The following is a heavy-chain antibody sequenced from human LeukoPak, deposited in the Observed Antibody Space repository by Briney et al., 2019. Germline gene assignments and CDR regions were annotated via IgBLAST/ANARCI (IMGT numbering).Heavy chain of an antibody. J-gene: IGHJ5*02. CDR2: IYTSGGT. CDR3: ARDREYQEGNWFDP. D-gene: IGHD2-2*01. Sequence: SETLSLTCTVSGGSVSFYYWSWIRQPAGKGLEWIGRIYTSGGTKYNPSLKSRVTMSVDTSKNQFSLKLSSVTAADTAIYYCARDREYQEGNWFDPWGQGTLVTVSS. V-gene: IGHV4-4*07. CDR1: GGSVSFYY.